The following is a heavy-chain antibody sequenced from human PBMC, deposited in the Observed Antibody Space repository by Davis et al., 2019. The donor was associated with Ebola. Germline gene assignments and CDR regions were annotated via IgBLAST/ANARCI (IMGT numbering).Heavy chain of an antibody. Sequence: GESLKIPCAASGFTFRTYSMSWVRQAPGKGLEWVSSISSDSDYIYYADSAKGRFTISRDNAKNSLYLQMNSLQTEDTGVYYCSGSGRWMAVWGKGTTVTVSS. CDR2: ISSDSDYI. D-gene: IGHD6-19*01. J-gene: IGHJ6*04. V-gene: IGHV3-21*03. CDR1: GFTFRTYS. CDR3: SGSGRWMAV.